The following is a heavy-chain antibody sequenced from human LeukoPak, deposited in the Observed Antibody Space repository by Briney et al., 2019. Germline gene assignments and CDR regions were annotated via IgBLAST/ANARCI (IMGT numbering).Heavy chain of an antibody. CDR3: ARQGVGDPRYYYYYGMDV. D-gene: IGHD4-17*01. V-gene: IGHV4-39*01. Sequence: SETLSLTCTVSGGSISSSSYYWGWIRQPPGKGLEWIGSTYYSGSTYYNPSLKSRVTISVDTSKNQFSLKLSSVTAADTAVYYCARQGVGDPRYYYYYGMDVWGQGTTVTVSS. CDR2: TYYSGST. J-gene: IGHJ6*02. CDR1: GGSISSSSYY.